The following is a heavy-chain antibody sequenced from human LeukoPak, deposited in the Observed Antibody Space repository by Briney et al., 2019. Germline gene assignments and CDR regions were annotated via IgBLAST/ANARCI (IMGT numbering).Heavy chain of an antibody. Sequence: GGSLRLSCAASGFTFSSCAVSWVRQAPGKGLEWISSISGGGGNTYYADSVKGRFTISRDNSKNTLYLQMNSLRAEDTAVYYCASSLMAGPLDYWGQGTLVTVSS. D-gene: IGHD6-19*01. CDR1: GFTFSSCA. CDR3: ASSLMAGPLDY. J-gene: IGHJ4*02. CDR2: ISGGGGNT. V-gene: IGHV3-23*01.